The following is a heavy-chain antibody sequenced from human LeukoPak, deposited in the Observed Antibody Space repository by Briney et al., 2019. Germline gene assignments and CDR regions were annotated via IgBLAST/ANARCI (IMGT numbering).Heavy chain of an antibody. CDR1: GFTFSSYS. CDR3: ARAGGNSYYFDY. D-gene: IGHD4-23*01. J-gene: IGHJ4*02. V-gene: IGHV3-30*03. Sequence: GGSLRLSCAASGFTFSSYSMNWVRQAPGKGLEWVAVISYDGINKYYADSVKGRFTISRDNSKNTLDLQMNSLRAEDTAVYYSARAGGNSYYFDYWGQGTLVTVSS. CDR2: ISYDGINK.